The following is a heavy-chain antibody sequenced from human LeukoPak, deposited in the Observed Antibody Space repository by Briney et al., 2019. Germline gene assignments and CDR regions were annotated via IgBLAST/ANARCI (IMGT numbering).Heavy chain of an antibody. CDR2: IYYSGST. J-gene: IGHJ5*02. CDR1: AGSISSSSYY. Sequence: ESLSLTCTVSAGSISSSSYYWGWLRQPPVKGLEWIGIIYYSGSTYYNPSLKSRVTISVDTSKNTFSLKLSSVTAADTALAYCARIGVPLVTVFAWFDPWGQGTLVTVSS. D-gene: IGHD3-3*01. V-gene: IGHV4-39*07. CDR3: ARIGVPLVTVFAWFDP.